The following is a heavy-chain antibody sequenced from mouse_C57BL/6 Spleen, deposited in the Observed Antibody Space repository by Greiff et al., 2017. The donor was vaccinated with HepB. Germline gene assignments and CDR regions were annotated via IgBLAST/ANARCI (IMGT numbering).Heavy chain of an antibody. D-gene: IGHD2-1*01. CDR3: ARGRTYGNFFYWYFDV. CDR2: IYPGDGDT. V-gene: IGHV1-82*01. CDR1: GYAFSSSW. Sequence: QVQLQQSGPELVKPGASVKISCKASGYAFSSSWMNWVKQRPGKGLEWIGRIYPGDGDTNYNGKFKGKATLTADKSSSTAYMQLSSLTSEDSAVYCCARGRTYGNFFYWYFDVWGTGTTVTVSS. J-gene: IGHJ1*03.